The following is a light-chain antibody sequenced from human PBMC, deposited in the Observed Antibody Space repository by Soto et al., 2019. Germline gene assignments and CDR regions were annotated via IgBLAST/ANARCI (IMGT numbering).Light chain of an antibody. V-gene: IGLV1-40*01. CDR1: SSNIGAGYD. J-gene: IGLJ2*01. CDR2: GNS. CDR3: QSYDSSLGGPVV. Sequence: QSALTQPPSVSGAPGQRVTISCTGSSSNIGAGYDVHWYQQLPGTAPKLLIYGNSNRPSGVPDRFSGSKSCTSASLAITGLQAEDAADYYCQSYDSSLGGPVVFGGVTKVTVL.